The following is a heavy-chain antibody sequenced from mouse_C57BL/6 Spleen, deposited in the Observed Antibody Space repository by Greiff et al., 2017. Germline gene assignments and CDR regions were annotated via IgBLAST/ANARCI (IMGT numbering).Heavy chain of an antibody. CDR3: AREGITTVGARWYFDV. D-gene: IGHD1-1*01. J-gene: IGHJ1*03. Sequence: QVQLQQPGAELVKPGASVKLSCKASGYTFTSYWMHWVKQRPGRGLEWIGRIDPNSGGTKYNEKFKSKATLTVDKPSSTAYMQLSSLTSEDSAVYYCAREGITTVGARWYFDVWGTGTTVTVSS. CDR1: GYTFTSYW. CDR2: IDPNSGGT. V-gene: IGHV1-72*01.